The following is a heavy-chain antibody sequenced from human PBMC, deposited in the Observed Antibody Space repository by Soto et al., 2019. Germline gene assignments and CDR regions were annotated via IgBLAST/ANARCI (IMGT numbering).Heavy chain of an antibody. Sequence: GASVKVSCKASGYTFTSYGISWVRQAPGQGLEWMGWISAYNGNTNYAQKLQGRVTMTTDTSTSTAYMELRSLRSDDTAVYYCARDSRYCSGGSRGRGIGYWGQGTLVTVPQ. CDR3: ARDSRYCSGGSRGRGIGY. V-gene: IGHV1-18*01. J-gene: IGHJ4*02. D-gene: IGHD2-15*01. CDR2: ISAYNGNT. CDR1: GYTFTSYG.